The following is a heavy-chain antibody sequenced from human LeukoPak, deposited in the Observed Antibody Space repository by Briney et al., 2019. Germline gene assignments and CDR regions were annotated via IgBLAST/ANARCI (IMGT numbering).Heavy chain of an antibody. J-gene: IGHJ4*02. CDR1: GGSFSGYY. CDR3: ARVGLFYDSSGFSY. V-gene: IGHV4-34*01. D-gene: IGHD3-22*01. Sequence: ASETLSLTCAVYGGSFSGYYWSWIRQPPGKGLEWIGEINHSGSTNYNPSLKSRVTISVDTSKNQFSLKLSSVTAADTAVYYCARVGLFYDSSGFSYWGQGTLVTVSS. CDR2: INHSGST.